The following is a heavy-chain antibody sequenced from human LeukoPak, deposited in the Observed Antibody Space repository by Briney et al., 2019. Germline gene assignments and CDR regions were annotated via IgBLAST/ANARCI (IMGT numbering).Heavy chain of an antibody. V-gene: IGHV5-51*01. D-gene: IGHD2-15*01. Sequence: RGDFLKISCKGSGYSFTSYWIGWVRQMPGKGLEWMGIIYPCDSTTRYSPSFQGQVTISVDKSISTAYLQWHTLKASDTATYYCARLYCRGGACYGGWFDPWGQGTLVTVSS. CDR1: GYSFTSYW. J-gene: IGHJ5*02. CDR2: IYPCDSTT. CDR3: ARLYCRGGACYGGWFDP.